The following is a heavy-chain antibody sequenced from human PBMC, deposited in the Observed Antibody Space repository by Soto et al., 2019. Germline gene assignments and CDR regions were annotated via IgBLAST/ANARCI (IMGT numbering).Heavy chain of an antibody. D-gene: IGHD3-3*01. V-gene: IGHV4-31*03. CDR2: IYYSGST. CDR1: GGSISSGGYY. J-gene: IGHJ6*02. Sequence: SETLSLTCTVSGGSISSGGYYWSWIRQHPGKGLEWIGYIYYSGSTYYNPSLKSRVTISVDTSKNQFSLKLSSVTAADTAVYYCARAYPDDFGVAYYGMDVWGQGTTVTVSS. CDR3: ARAYPDDFGVAYYGMDV.